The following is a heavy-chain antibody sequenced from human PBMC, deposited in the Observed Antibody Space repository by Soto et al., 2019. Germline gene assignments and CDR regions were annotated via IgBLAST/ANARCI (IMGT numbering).Heavy chain of an antibody. Sequence: QVQLQESGPGLVKPSQTLSLTCTVSGGSISSGGYYWSWIRQHPGKGLEWIRYIYYSGSTYYNPSLKSRVTISVDTSKNQFSLKLSSVTAADTAVYYCARGRGTVTTVTTHLDYWGQGTLVTVSS. CDR3: ARGRGTVTTVTTHLDY. CDR2: IYYSGST. V-gene: IGHV4-31*03. CDR1: GGSISSGGYY. J-gene: IGHJ4*02. D-gene: IGHD4-17*01.